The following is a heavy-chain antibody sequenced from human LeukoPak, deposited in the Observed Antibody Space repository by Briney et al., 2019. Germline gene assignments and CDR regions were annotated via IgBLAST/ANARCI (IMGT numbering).Heavy chain of an antibody. D-gene: IGHD3-22*01. Sequence: SETLSLTCAVYGGSFSGYYWSWIRQPPGKGLEWIGEINHSGSTNYNPSLKSRVTISVDTSKNQFSLKLSSVTAADTAVYYCARGPYYYDSSGSNWFDPWGQGTLVTVSS. CDR2: INHSGST. V-gene: IGHV4-34*01. CDR1: GGSFSGYY. J-gene: IGHJ5*02. CDR3: ARGPYYYDSSGSNWFDP.